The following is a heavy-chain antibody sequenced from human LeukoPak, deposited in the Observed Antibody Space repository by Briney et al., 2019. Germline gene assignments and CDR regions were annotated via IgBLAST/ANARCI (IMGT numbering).Heavy chain of an antibody. CDR2: IYSGGST. V-gene: IGHV3-53*01. D-gene: IGHD3-22*01. Sequence: GSLRLSCAASGFTFSSYGMNWVRQAPGKGLEWVSVIYSGGSTYYADSVKGRFTISRDNSKNTLYLQMNSLRAEDTAVYYCARDRLHYDSSGYYSNDAFDIWGQGTMVTVSS. CDR3: ARDRLHYDSSGYYSNDAFDI. J-gene: IGHJ3*02. CDR1: GFTFSSYG.